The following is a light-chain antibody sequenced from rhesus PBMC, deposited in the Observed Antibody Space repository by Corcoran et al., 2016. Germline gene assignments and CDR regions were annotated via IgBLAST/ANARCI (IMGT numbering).Light chain of an antibody. Sequence: QVIFTQSPATLPLSPAERATLSGMASQCVSSSFAWHQQKPGQAHRLLIYCAPSRATGIPDRFSGSGHWTTFTLTTSNLETNDVAVYYCQKYSSCPYSFGQGTKVEI. J-gene: IGKJ2*01. CDR2: CAP. V-gene: IGKV3-53*01. CDR1: QCVSSS. CDR3: QKYSSCPYS.